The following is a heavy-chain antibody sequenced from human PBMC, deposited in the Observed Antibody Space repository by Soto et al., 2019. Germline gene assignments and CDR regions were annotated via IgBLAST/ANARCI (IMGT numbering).Heavy chain of an antibody. D-gene: IGHD1-1*01. CDR2: IYYSGST. CDR1: GGSISSYY. CDR3: ASGGWNERVLDY. Sequence: SETLSLTCTVSGGSISSYYWSWIRQLPGKGLEWIGYIYYSGSTNYNPSLKSRVTISVDTSKNQFSLKLSSVTAADTAVYYCASGGWNERVLDYWGQGTLVTVSS. J-gene: IGHJ4*02. V-gene: IGHV4-59*01.